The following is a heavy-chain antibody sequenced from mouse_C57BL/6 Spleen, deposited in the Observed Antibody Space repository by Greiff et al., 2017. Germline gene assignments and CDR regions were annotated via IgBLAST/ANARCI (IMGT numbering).Heavy chain of an antibody. V-gene: IGHV14-3*01. CDR1: GFNIKNTY. J-gene: IGHJ4*01. CDR2: IDPANGNT. Sequence: VQLQQSVAELVRPGASVKLSCTASGFNIKNTYMHWVKQRPEQGLEWIGRIDPANGNTKYAPKFQGKAPITADTSSNTAYLQLSSLTSEDTAIYYGARKVIYDGYYNYAMDYWGQGTSVTVSS. D-gene: IGHD2-3*01. CDR3: ARKVIYDGYYNYAMDY.